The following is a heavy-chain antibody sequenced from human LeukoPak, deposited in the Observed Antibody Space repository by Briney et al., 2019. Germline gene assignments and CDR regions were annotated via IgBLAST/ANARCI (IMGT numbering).Heavy chain of an antibody. D-gene: IGHD5-24*01. J-gene: IGHJ4*02. CDR1: GGSISSYY. Sequence: SETLSLTCTVSGGSISSYYWSWIRQPPGKGLEWIGYIYYSGSTNYNPSLKSRVTISVDTSKNQFSLNLSSVTAADTAVYYCAGARQWLPFEYWGQGTLVTVSS. CDR3: AGARQWLPFEY. CDR2: IYYSGST. V-gene: IGHV4-59*08.